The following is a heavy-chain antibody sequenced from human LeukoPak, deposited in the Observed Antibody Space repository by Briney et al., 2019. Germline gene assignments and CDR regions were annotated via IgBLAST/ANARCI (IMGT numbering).Heavy chain of an antibody. CDR1: GGSFTDYY. V-gene: IGHV4-59*08. CDR2: IYYSGST. D-gene: IGHD6-13*01. Sequence: SETLSLTCAVYGGSFTDYYWNWIRQPPGKGLEWIGYIYYSGSTNYNPSLKSRVTISVDTSKNQFSLKLSSVAAADTAVYYCARHARSSSSIDYWGQGTLVTVSS. J-gene: IGHJ4*02. CDR3: ARHARSSSSIDY.